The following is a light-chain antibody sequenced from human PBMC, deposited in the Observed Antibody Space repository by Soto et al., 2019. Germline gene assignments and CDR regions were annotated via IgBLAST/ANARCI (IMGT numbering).Light chain of an antibody. CDR3: QQRSHWPPFT. V-gene: IGKV3-11*01. J-gene: IGKJ3*01. CDR1: QSVGSV. CDR2: DAS. Sequence: EIVLTQSPATLSLSPGERATLSCRASQSVGSVLAWYQHKPGQGPRLLIYDASTRATGIPARFSGSGSGTDFTLTISNLEPEDFAIYYCQQRSHWPPFTFGPGTKVDV.